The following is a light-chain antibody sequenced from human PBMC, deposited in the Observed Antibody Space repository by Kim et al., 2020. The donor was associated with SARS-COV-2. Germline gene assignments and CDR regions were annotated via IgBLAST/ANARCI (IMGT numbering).Light chain of an antibody. Sequence: VGSGTTITCRTRRSISNYFSCYQQTAGDAQQVLIHAASSLQSVVPSMSSSSASRADFTLTISSLLPDYSANYYYQQSYSSPITFGQGTRLEIK. CDR1: RSISNY. J-gene: IGKJ5*01. CDR2: AAS. CDR3: QQSYSSPIT. V-gene: IGKV1-39*01.